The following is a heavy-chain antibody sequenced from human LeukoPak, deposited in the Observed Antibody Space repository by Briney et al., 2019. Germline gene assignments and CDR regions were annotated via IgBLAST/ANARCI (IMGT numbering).Heavy chain of an antibody. CDR3: ARDSYSTGWYVRTWDC. CDR2: IINTCITI. Sequence: GGSLRLSCVASGFTFSSYVMHWVCQTPGEGLEWVSYIINTCITIYYADSVKGRFSISRDNAKNSLYLQMNSLRAEDTAVYYCARDSYSTGWYVRTWDCWGQGTLVTVSS. CDR1: GFTFSSYV. V-gene: IGHV3-48*03. J-gene: IGHJ4*02. D-gene: IGHD6-19*01.